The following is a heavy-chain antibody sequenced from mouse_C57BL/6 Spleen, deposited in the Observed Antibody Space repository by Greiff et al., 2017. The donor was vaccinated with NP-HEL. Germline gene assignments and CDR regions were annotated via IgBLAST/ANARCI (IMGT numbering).Heavy chain of an antibody. CDR2: ISDGSSYT. J-gene: IGHJ2*01. CDR3: ARERFDY. Sequence: EVQVVESGGGLVKPGGSLKLSCAASGFTFSSYAMSWVRQTPEKRLEWVATISDGSSYTYYTDNVKGRFTISRDNAKNTLYLQMSHLKSEDTAMYYCARERFDYWGQGTTLTVSS. CDR1: GFTFSSYA. V-gene: IGHV5-4*01.